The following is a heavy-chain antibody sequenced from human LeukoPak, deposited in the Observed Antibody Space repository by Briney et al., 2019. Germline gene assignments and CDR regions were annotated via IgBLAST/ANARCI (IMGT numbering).Heavy chain of an antibody. J-gene: IGHJ4*02. D-gene: IGHD6-13*01. V-gene: IGHV1-69*06. CDR3: ARGTPQQLVGLGY. CDR2: IMPMFGKA. CDR1: GGTFSSYD. Sequence: SVKVSCKASGGTFSSYDISWVRQAPGQGLEWMGGIMPMFGKANYAQKFQGRVTITADKSTSTAYMELSSLRSEDTAVYYCARGTPQQLVGLGYWGQGTLVTVSS.